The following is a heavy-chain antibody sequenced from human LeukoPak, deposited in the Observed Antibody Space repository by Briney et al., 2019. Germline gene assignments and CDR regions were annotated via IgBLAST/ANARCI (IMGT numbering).Heavy chain of an antibody. CDR2: ISSSGSTI. CDR3: ASVKWFGELLPFDY. Sequence: GGSLRLSCAASGFTFSSYEMNWVRQAPGKGLEWVSYISSSGSTIYYADSVKGRFTISRDNAKNSLYLQMNSLRAEDTAVYYCASVKWFGELLPFDYWGQGTLVTVSS. CDR1: GFTFSSYE. D-gene: IGHD3-10*01. J-gene: IGHJ4*02. V-gene: IGHV3-48*03.